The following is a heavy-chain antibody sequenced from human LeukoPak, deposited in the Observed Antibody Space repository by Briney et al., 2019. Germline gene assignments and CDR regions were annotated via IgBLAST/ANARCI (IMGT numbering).Heavy chain of an antibody. CDR2: INHSGST. V-gene: IGHV4-34*01. CDR3: ARLRGSGSYYIDY. D-gene: IGHD3-10*01. CDR1: GGSFSGYY. J-gene: IGHJ4*02. Sequence: SETLSLTCAVYGGSFSGYYWSWIRQPPGKGLEWIGEINHSGSTNYNPSLKSRVTISVYTSKNQFSLKLSTVTAADTAVYYCARLRGSGSYYIDYWGQGTLVTVSS.